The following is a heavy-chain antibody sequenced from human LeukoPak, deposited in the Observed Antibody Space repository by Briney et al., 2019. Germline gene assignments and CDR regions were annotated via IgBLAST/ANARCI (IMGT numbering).Heavy chain of an antibody. CDR3: ARDSDSGGYYNGFDF. Sequence: PSETLSLTCTVAGGSISSSSYYWGWIRQPPGKGLEWIGSVSSSGTTSHNPSLKSRVTISIDTSKNQFFLILSSVGAADTAVYYCARDSDSGGYYNGFDFWGQGALVTVSS. J-gene: IGHJ4*02. CDR1: GGSISSSSYY. CDR2: VSSSGTT. V-gene: IGHV4-39*07. D-gene: IGHD3-22*01.